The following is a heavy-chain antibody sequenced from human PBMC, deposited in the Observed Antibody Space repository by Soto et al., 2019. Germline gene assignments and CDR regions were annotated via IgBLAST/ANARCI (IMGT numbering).Heavy chain of an antibody. Sequence: EVQLVESGGGLVQPGGSLRLSCSASGFTFSSYAMHWVRQAPGKGLEYVSAISSNGGSTYYADSVKGRFTISRDNSKNTLYLQMSCLRAEDTAVYYCVNGWAGATGGFDYWGQGTLVTVSS. J-gene: IGHJ4*02. D-gene: IGHD1-26*01. CDR3: VNGWAGATGGFDY. V-gene: IGHV3-64D*06. CDR2: ISSNGGST. CDR1: GFTFSSYA.